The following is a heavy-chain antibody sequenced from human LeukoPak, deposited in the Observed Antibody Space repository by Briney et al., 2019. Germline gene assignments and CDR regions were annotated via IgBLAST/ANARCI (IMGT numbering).Heavy chain of an antibody. V-gene: IGHV1-8*03. CDR3: ARTPRRSYCSGGSCYRAGFDY. CDR1: GYTFTSYD. J-gene: IGHJ4*02. CDR2: MNPNSGNT. Sequence: ASVKVSCKASGYTFTSYDINWVRQATGQGLEWMGWMNPNSGNTGYAQKFQGRVTITRNTSISTAYMELSSLRSEDTAVYYCARTPRRSYCSGGSCYRAGFDYWGQGTLVTVSP. D-gene: IGHD2-15*01.